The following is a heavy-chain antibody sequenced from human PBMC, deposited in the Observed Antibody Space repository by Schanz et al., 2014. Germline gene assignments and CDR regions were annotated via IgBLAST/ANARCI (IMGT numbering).Heavy chain of an antibody. J-gene: IGHJ4*02. V-gene: IGHV3-23*04. Sequence: EGQLVESGGGLAQPGGSLRLACAASGFNFNTYAMSWVRQAPGKGLEWVSGLTEGGGGTYYTDAVKGRFTISRDSSKNTLYLQMNSLRADDTAVYYCAKSKSQLPLFDYWGQGTLVAVSS. CDR1: GFNFNTYA. CDR2: LTEGGGGT. CDR3: AKSKSQLPLFDY. D-gene: IGHD2-21*01.